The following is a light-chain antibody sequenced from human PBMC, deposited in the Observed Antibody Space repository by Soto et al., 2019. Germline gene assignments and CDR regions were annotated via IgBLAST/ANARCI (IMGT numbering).Light chain of an antibody. V-gene: IGKV3-11*01. J-gene: IGKJ2*01. Sequence: EIVLTQSPATLSLSPGERATLSCRASQSVSNNLAWYQQRPGQAPRLLIYDSSSRATAIPDRFSGSGSGTDFTLTICSLEPEDVAVYDCLQRSNWPRTFGHGTKLEIK. CDR1: QSVSNN. CDR3: LQRSNWPRT. CDR2: DSS.